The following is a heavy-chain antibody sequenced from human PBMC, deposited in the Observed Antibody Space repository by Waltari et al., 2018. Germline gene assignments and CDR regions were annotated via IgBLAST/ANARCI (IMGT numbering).Heavy chain of an antibody. J-gene: IGHJ4*02. CDR2: ISGSGGST. V-gene: IGHV3-23*04. CDR1: GFTFRSYA. CDR3: ALPYYDILTGYWAGFDY. Sequence: EVQLVESGGGLVQPGGSLRLSCAASGFTFRSYAMSWVRQAPGKGLEWVSAISGSGGSTYYADSVKGRFTISRDNSKNTLYLQMNSLRAEDTAVYYCALPYYDILTGYWAGFDYWGQGTLVTVSS. D-gene: IGHD3-9*01.